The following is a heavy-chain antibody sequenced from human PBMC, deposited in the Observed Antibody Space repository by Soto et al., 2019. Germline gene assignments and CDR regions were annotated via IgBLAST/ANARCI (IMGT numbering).Heavy chain of an antibody. J-gene: IGHJ4*02. D-gene: IGHD3-22*01. CDR1: GSTFTGYY. V-gene: IGHV1-2*02. Sequence: ASVKVSCKASGSTFTGYYMHWVRQAPGQGLEWMGWINPNSGGTNYAQKFQGMVTMTRDTSISTAYMELSRLRSDDTAVYYCARVYYYDSRRTLDYWGQGTLGTVSS. CDR2: INPNSGGT. CDR3: ARVYYYDSRRTLDY.